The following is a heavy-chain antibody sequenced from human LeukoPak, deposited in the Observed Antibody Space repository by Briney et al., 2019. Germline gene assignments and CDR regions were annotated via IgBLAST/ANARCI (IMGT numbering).Heavy chain of an antibody. Sequence: GASVKVSCKASGYTYTTDGISWVRQAPGQGLEWMGWIDTYSGKTNYAQKFQGRVTMTSDTSTSTAYVELRSLRSDDTAVYYWARDRGIAEADSFDPWGQGTLVTVSS. D-gene: IGHD6-13*01. CDR1: GYTYTTDG. CDR2: IDTYSGKT. V-gene: IGHV1-18*01. CDR3: ARDRGIAEADSFDP. J-gene: IGHJ5*02.